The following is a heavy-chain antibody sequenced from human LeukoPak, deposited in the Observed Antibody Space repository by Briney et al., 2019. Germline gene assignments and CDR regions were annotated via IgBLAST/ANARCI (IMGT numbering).Heavy chain of an antibody. CDR2: ISTYNGNT. Sequence: ASVKVSCKASGYTFTSYGFSWVRQAPGHGLEWMGWISTYNGNTNYAQKLQGRVTMTTDTSTSTAYMELRSLRSDDTAVYYCARVAGLRYLDGVDYWGQGTLVTVSS. CDR1: GYTFTSYG. CDR3: ARVAGLRYLDGVDY. D-gene: IGHD3-9*01. V-gene: IGHV1-18*04. J-gene: IGHJ4*02.